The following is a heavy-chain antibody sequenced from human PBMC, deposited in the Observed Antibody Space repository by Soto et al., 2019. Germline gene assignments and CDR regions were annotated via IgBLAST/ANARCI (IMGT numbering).Heavy chain of an antibody. CDR3: AKVWGHYYFDS. J-gene: IGHJ4*02. D-gene: IGHD7-27*01. CDR1: GFTFSTFP. CDR2: IGTSGADT. V-gene: IGHV3-23*01. Sequence: GGSLRLSCAASGFTFSTFPMRWVRQAPGRGLEWVSAIGTSGADTYYADSVKGRFTISRDNSKDTLYLQMNSLIADDTAVYYCAKVWGHYYFDSWGQGTLVTVSS.